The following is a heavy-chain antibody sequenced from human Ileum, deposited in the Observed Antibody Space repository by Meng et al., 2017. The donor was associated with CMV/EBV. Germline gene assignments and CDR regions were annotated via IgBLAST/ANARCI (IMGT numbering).Heavy chain of an antibody. CDR3: ARNQYDFGWVLYDI. V-gene: IGHV1-8*01. J-gene: IGHJ3*02. CDR1: GYTFTSYD. Sequence: GESLKISCKASGYTFTSYDSNWVRQATGQGLEWMGWMNPNSGNTGYAQKFQGRVTMTRNTSISTAYMELSSLRSEDTAVYYCARNQYDFGWVLYDIWGQGTMVTVSS. CDR2: MNPNSGNT. D-gene: IGHD3-3*01.